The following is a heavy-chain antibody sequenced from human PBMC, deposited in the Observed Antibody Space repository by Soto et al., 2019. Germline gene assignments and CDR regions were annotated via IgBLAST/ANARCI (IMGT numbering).Heavy chain of an antibody. CDR1: GGSISSGGYY. Sequence: SETLSLTCTVSGGSISSGGYYWSWIRQRPGKGLEWIGYIYYSGSTYYNPSLKSRVTISVDTSKNQFSLKLSSVTAADTAVYYCARALLGQYDFWSGYYTGSFDYWGQGTLVTVSS. D-gene: IGHD3-3*01. V-gene: IGHV4-31*03. J-gene: IGHJ4*02. CDR2: IYYSGST. CDR3: ARALLGQYDFWSGYYTGSFDY.